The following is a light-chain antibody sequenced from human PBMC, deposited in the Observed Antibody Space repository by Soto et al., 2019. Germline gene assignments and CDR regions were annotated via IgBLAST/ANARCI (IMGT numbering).Light chain of an antibody. CDR2: GPS. CDR1: QSVSSN. CDR3: QQYNNWPRT. Sequence: EIVLTQSPGTLSLSPGERATLSCRASQSVSSNLAWYQQKPGQAPRLLIYGPSTRATGIPARFSGSGSGTEFTLTISSLQSEDFALYYCQQYNNWPRTFGQGTKVDIK. V-gene: IGKV3-15*01. J-gene: IGKJ1*01.